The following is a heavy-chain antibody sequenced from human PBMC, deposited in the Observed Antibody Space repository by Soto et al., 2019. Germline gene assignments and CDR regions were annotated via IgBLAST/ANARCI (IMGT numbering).Heavy chain of an antibody. V-gene: IGHV4-59*01. CDR3: ARDYFDSSGYYWVDY. CDR1: GGSISSYY. J-gene: IGHJ4*02. CDR2: IYYTGST. D-gene: IGHD3-22*01. Sequence: PSETLSLTCTVSGGSISSYYWSWIRQPPGKGLEWIGYIYYTGSTNYNPSLNSRVTISLDMSKTQFSLKLSSVTAADTAVYYCARDYFDSSGYYWVDYWGQGTLVTVS.